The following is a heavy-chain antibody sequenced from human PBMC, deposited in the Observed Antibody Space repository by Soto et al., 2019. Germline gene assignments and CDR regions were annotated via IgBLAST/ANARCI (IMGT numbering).Heavy chain of an antibody. CDR3: ARDLAAAGTPLFDF. D-gene: IGHD6-13*01. Sequence: SDTLSLTCTVSDGSTSSSSYYWGWIRQPPGKGLEWIGSIYYSGNTYYNPSLKSRVTISVDTSKNHFSLKLSSVTAADTAVYYCARDLAAAGTPLFDFWGQGTLVTVS. J-gene: IGHJ4*02. V-gene: IGHV4-39*02. CDR1: DGSTSSSSYY. CDR2: IYYSGNT.